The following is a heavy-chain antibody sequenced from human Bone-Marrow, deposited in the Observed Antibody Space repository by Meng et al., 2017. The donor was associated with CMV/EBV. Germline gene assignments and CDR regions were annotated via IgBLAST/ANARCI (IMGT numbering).Heavy chain of an antibody. D-gene: IGHD3/OR15-3a*01. Sequence: ASVKVSCKASGYTFTGYYIHWVRQAPGQGLEWMGWINPSSGGPHYPQKFQGRITMTRDTSITTAYLELSRLRSDDTAVYFCARAEPTYDQDSAAYYTPILDYWGQGSLVTVSS. CDR2: INPSSGGP. CDR1: GYTFTGYY. J-gene: IGHJ4*02. V-gene: IGHV1-2*02. CDR3: ARAEPTYDQDSAAYYTPILDY.